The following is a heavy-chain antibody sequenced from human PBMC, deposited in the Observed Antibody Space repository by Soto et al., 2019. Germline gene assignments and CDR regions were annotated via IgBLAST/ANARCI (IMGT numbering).Heavy chain of an antibody. CDR2: ISWNSGSI. J-gene: IGHJ6*02. Sequence: EVQLVESGGGLVQPGRSLRLSCAASGFTFDDYAMHWVRQAPGKGLEWVSGISWNSGSIGYADSVKGRFTISRDNAKNSLYLQMNSLRAEDTALYYCGTDLVGKAVAGPWGYGMDVWGQGTTVTVSS. D-gene: IGHD6-19*01. V-gene: IGHV3-9*01. CDR1: GFTFDDYA. CDR3: GTDLVGKAVAGPWGYGMDV.